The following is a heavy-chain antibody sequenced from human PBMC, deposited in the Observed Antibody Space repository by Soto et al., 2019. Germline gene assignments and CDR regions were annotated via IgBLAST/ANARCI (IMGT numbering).Heavy chain of an antibody. V-gene: IGHV1-8*01. CDR3: ARGPGGYNYYYHYMDV. J-gene: IGHJ6*03. Sequence: ASVKVSCKASGYTFTSYDINWVRQATGQGLEWMGWMNPNSGNTGYAQKFQGRVTMTRNTSISTAYMELSSLRSEDTAVYYCARGPGGYNYYYHYMDVWGKGTTVTVSS. CDR1: GYTFTSYD. CDR2: MNPNSGNT. D-gene: IGHD2-8*02.